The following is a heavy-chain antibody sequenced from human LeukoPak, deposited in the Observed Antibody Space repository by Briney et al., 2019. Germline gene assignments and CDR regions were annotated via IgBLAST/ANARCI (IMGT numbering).Heavy chain of an antibody. V-gene: IGHV3-15*01. D-gene: IGHD5-12*01. CDR2: IKSKTDGGTT. CDR3: TTDPGYSGYDYGDY. Sequence: GGSLRLSCAASGFTFSNAWMSWVRQAPGKGLEWVGRIKSKTDGGTTDYAAPVKGRFTISRDDSKNTLYLQMNSLKTGDTAVYYCTTDPGYSGYDYGDYWGQGTLVTVSS. J-gene: IGHJ4*02. CDR1: GFTFSNAW.